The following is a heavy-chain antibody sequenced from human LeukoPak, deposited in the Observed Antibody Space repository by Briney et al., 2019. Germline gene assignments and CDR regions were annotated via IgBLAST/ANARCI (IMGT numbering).Heavy chain of an antibody. V-gene: IGHV3-23*01. CDR2: ISDSGGST. J-gene: IGHJ4*02. Sequence: GSLRLSCAVSGITLSNYGMSWVRQAPGKGLEWVAGISDSGGSTNYADSVKGRFAISRDNPKNTPYLQMHSLRAEDTAVYFCAKRGVVIRVILVGFHKEAYYFDSWGQGALVTVSS. CDR1: GITLSNYG. CDR3: AKRGVVIRVILVGFHKEAYYFDS. D-gene: IGHD3-22*01.